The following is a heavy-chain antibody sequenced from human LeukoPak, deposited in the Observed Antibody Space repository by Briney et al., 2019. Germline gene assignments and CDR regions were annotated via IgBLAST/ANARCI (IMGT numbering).Heavy chain of an antibody. Sequence: SETLSLTCTVSGGSISSGDYYWSWIRQPPGKGLEWIGYIYYSGSTYYNPSLKSRVTISVDTSKNQFSLKLSSVTAADTAVYYCARSAYYYVHVDYWGQGTLVTVSS. J-gene: IGHJ4*02. CDR2: IYYSGST. CDR3: ARSAYYYVHVDY. D-gene: IGHD3-22*01. CDR1: GGSISSGDYY. V-gene: IGHV4-30-4*01.